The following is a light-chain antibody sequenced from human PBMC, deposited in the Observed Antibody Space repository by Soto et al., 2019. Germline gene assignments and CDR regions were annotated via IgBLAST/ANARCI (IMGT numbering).Light chain of an antibody. J-gene: IGLJ2*01. CDR3: CSFAGSYIPRV. Sequence: QSALTQPRSVSGSPGQSVTISCTGTSSDVGGYNHVSWYQQHPGKAPKVLIYDVSKRPSGVPDRFSGSKSGNTASLTISGLQAEDEADYYCCSFAGSYIPRVFCGGTKLTVL. CDR2: DVS. V-gene: IGLV2-11*01. CDR1: SSDVGGYNH.